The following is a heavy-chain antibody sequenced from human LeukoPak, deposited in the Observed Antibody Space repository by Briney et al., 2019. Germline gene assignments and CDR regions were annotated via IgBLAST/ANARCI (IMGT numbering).Heavy chain of an antibody. CDR2: IKQDGSEK. D-gene: IGHD6-13*01. CDR1: GFTFSSYW. J-gene: IGHJ6*02. Sequence: PGGSLRLSCAASGFTFSSYWMSWVRQAPGKGLEWVANIKQDGSEKYYVDSVKGRFTISRDNAKNSLYLQMNSLRAEDTAVYYCARALRPSSSWPRDHYYYYGMDVWGQGTTVTVSS. CDR3: ARALRPSSSWPRDHYYYYGMDV. V-gene: IGHV3-7*01.